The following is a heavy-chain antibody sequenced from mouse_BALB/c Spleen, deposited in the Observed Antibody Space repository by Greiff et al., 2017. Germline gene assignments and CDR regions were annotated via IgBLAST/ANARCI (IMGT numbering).Heavy chain of an antibody. J-gene: IGHJ1*01. Sequence: QVQLKESGPGLVAPSQSLSITCTVSGFSLTSYGVHWVRQPPGKGLEWLGVIWGDGSTDYNSALKSRLSISKDNSKSQVFLKMNSLQTDDTARYYCAGSSYYRYDGDGGPWYFDVWGAGTTVTVSS. CDR2: IWGDGST. CDR3: AGSSYYRYDGDGGPWYFDV. V-gene: IGHV2-6-7*01. D-gene: IGHD2-14*01. CDR1: GFSLTSYG.